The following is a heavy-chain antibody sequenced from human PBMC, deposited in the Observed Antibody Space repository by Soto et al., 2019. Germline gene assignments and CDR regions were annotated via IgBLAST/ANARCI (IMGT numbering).Heavy chain of an antibody. J-gene: IGHJ6*03. CDR2: ISSSSSYI. CDR1: GFTFSSYS. Sequence: EVQLVESGGGLVQPGGSLRLSCAASGFTFSSYSMNWVRQAPGKGLEWVSSISSSSSYIYYADSVKGRFTISRDNAKNSLYLQMNSLRAEDTAVYYCARDVHDYGDYADYYYYMDVWGKGTTVTVSS. CDR3: ARDVHDYGDYADYYYYMDV. D-gene: IGHD4-17*01. V-gene: IGHV3-21*01.